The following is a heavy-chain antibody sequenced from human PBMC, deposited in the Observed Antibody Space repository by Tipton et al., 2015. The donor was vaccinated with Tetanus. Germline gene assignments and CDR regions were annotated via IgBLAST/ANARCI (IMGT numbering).Heavy chain of an antibody. CDR3: VRGRGLGAYSYGFEY. J-gene: IGHJ4*02. Sequence: TLSLTCTVSGGSISSYYWNWVRQSPGGTLEWIGNIFYRGDTTYNRSLLSRARIFLDTAEKRFSLRLSSVTAADTAVYYCVRGRGLGAYSYGFEYWGQGALVAVSS. V-gene: IGHV4-59*01. D-gene: IGHD5-18*01. CDR1: GGSISSYY. CDR2: IFYRGDT.